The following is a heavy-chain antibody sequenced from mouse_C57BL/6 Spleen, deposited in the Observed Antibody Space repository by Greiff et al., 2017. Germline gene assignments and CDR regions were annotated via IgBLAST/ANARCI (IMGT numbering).Heavy chain of an antibody. V-gene: IGHV5-17*01. CDR2: ISSGSSTI. CDR3: ARREYYSPTGDAMDY. J-gene: IGHJ4*01. D-gene: IGHD2-12*01. Sequence: EVMLVESGGGLVKPGGSLKLSCAASGFTFSDYGMHWVRQAPEKGLEWVAYISSGSSTIYYADTVKGRFTISRDNAKNTLFLQMTSLRSEDTAMYYCARREYYSPTGDAMDYWGQGTSVTVSS. CDR1: GFTFSDYG.